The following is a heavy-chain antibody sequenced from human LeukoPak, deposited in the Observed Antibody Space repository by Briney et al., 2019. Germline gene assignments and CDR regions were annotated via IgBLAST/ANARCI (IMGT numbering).Heavy chain of an antibody. Sequence: SETLSLTCTVSGGSISGHFWSWIRQPPGKGLELTGHIHYSGSTYYNPSLKSRVTISIDTSKNQFSLKLSSVTAADTAVYYCARDTCSSTSCQNFDYWGQGTLVTVSS. J-gene: IGHJ4*02. CDR2: IHYSGST. CDR3: ARDTCSSTSCQNFDY. D-gene: IGHD2-2*01. CDR1: GGSISGHF. V-gene: IGHV4-59*11.